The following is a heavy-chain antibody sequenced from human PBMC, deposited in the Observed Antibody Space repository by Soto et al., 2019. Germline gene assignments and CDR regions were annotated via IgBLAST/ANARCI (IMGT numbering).Heavy chain of an antibody. CDR2: ISSSSSYI. V-gene: IGHV3-21*01. J-gene: IGHJ4*02. CDR1: GFTFGSYS. Sequence: GGSLRLSCVASGFTFGSYSMNWVRQAPGKGLEWVSSISSSSSYIYYSDSVEGRFTISRDNAENSLYLQMNSLRADDTAVYYSARDLAYGVDYWGQGTLVTVSS. CDR3: ARDLAYGVDY. D-gene: IGHD4-17*01.